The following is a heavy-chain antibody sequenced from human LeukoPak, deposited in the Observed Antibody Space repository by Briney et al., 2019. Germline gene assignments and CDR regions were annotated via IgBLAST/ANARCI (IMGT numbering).Heavy chain of an antibody. J-gene: IGHJ6*03. D-gene: IGHD2-15*01. CDR2: ISSSGSTI. CDR1: GFTFSDYY. CDR3: TRDATDYYYYYMDV. V-gene: IGHV3-11*04. Sequence: GGSLRLSCAASGFTFSDYYMSWIRQAPGKGLEWVSYISSSGSTIYYADSVKGRFTISRDNAKNSLYLQMNSLRAEDTAVYYCTRDATDYYYYYMDVWGKGITVTVSS.